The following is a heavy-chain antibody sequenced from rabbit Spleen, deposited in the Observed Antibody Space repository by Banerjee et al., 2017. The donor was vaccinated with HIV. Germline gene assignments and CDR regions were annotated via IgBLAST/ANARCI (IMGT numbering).Heavy chain of an antibody. J-gene: IGHJ6*01. CDR3: ARDTSSSFSSYGMDL. Sequence: QSLEESGGDLVKPGASLTLTCTASGVSFSFNSYMCWVRQAPGKGLEWISCIAGSSSGFTYSATWAKGRFTCSKTSSTTVTLQMTSLTVADTATYFCARDTSSSFSSYGMDLWGPGTLVTVS. D-gene: IGHD1-1*01. CDR1: GVSFSFNSY. V-gene: IGHV1S40*01. CDR2: IAGSSSGFT.